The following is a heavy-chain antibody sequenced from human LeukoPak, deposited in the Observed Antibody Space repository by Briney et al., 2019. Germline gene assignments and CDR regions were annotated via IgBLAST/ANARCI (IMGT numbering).Heavy chain of an antibody. CDR3: ARENRYCSSTSCSYYYYMDV. V-gene: IGHV4-34*01. CDR1: GGSFSGYY. Sequence: PSETLSLTCAVYGGSFSGYYWSWIRQPPGKGLEWIGEINHSGSTNYNPPLKSRVTISVDTSKNQFSLKLSSVTAADTAVYYCARENRYCSSTSCSYYYYMDVWGKGTTVTVSS. CDR2: INHSGST. D-gene: IGHD2-2*01. J-gene: IGHJ6*03.